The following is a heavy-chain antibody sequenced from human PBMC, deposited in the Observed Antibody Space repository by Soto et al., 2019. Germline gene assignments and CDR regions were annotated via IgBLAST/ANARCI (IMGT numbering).Heavy chain of an antibody. V-gene: IGHV3-7*01. Sequence: ESVGGLVQPGGSLRVSCAASGFTFSGYWMSWVRQAPGKGLEWVANIKQDESEIDYVDSVKGRFTISRDNAKNSLYLQMNSLRAEDTAVYYCVRGHGWFDPWGQGTLVTVSS. CDR2: IKQDESEI. CDR1: GFTFSGYW. J-gene: IGHJ5*02. CDR3: VRGHGWFDP.